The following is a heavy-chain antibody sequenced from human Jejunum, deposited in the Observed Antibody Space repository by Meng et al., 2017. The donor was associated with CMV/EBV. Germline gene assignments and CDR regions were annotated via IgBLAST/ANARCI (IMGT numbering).Heavy chain of an antibody. CDR1: GGSISTYY. CDR3: ARENSGYDY. J-gene: IGHJ4*02. V-gene: IGHV4-4*07. D-gene: IGHD5-12*01. CDR2: IYTSGST. Sequence: HAHLQDSGPGQVQPSQTLSLTCTVAGGSISTYYWTWIRQPAGKGLEWIGRIYTSGSTHYNPSLKSRVTMSVDTSKNQFSLKLSSVTAADTAVYYCARENSGYDYWGQGTLVTVSS.